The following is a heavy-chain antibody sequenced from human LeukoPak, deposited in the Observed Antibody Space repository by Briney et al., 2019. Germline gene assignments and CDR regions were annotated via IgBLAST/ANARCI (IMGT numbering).Heavy chain of an antibody. CDR3: AREIIAATLDG. CDR1: GFTFSSYA. D-gene: IGHD1-26*01. Sequence: PGGSLRLSCAASGFTFSSYAMSWVRQAPGKGLEWVSVISGSGGSTYNADSVKGRFTISRDNARNSLFLQMNSLTAEDTAVYYCAREIIAATLDGWGQGTLVIVSS. CDR2: ISGSGGST. J-gene: IGHJ4*02. V-gene: IGHV3-23*01.